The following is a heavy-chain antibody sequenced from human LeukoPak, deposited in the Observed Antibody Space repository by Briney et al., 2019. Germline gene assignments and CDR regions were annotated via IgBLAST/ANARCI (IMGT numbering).Heavy chain of an antibody. CDR2: ISYDGSNK. J-gene: IGHJ4*02. Sequence: GGSLRLSCAASGFTFSSYGMHWVRQAPGKGLEWVAVISYDGSNKYYADSVKGRFTISRDNSKNTLYLQMNSLRAEDTAVYYCAKGQGLDIVVVPAAMFPLFYWGQGTLVTVSS. CDR1: GFTFSSYG. D-gene: IGHD2-2*03. CDR3: AKGQGLDIVVVPAAMFPLFY. V-gene: IGHV3-30*18.